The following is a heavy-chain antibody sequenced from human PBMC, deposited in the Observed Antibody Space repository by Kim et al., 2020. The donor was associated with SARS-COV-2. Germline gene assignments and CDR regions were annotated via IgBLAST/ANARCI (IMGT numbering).Heavy chain of an antibody. Sequence: ASVKVSCKASGYSFTDYYMHWVRQAPGQGLEWLGRINPDSGGTKYAQKFQGRVTMTRDPSISTAYMELSRLTSDDTAVYYCVRDSSMTIAGTDAFDIWGDGTVVTVSS. J-gene: IGHJ3*02. CDR1: GYSFTDYY. CDR3: VRDSSMTIAGTDAFDI. D-gene: IGHD3-10*01. V-gene: IGHV1-2*06. CDR2: INPDSGGT.